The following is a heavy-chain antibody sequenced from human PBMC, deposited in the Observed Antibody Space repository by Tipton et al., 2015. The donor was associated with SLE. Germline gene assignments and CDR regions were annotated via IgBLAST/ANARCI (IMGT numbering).Heavy chain of an antibody. J-gene: IGHJ3*02. CDR1: GGSISSGGYY. V-gene: IGHV4-31*03. CDR2: IYYSGST. Sequence: TLSLTCTVSGGSISSGGYYWSWIRQHPGKGLEWIGYIYYSGSTYYNPSLKSRVTISVGTCKNQFSLKLSSVTAADTAVYYCARDTAHYGSGDGAFDIWGQGTMVTV. CDR3: ARDTAHYGSGDGAFDI. D-gene: IGHD3-10*01.